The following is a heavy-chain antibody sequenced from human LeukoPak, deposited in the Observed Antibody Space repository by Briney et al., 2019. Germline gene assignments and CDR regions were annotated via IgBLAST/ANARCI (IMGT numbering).Heavy chain of an antibody. V-gene: IGHV3-7*01. Sequence: GGSLRLSCAASGFTFSSYWMSWVRQAPGKGLEWVANIKQDGSEKYYVDSVKGRFTISRDNAKNSLYLQMNSLRAEDTAVYYCARDAIDITMIVVVTYHFDYWGQGTLVTVSS. CDR3: ARDAIDITMIVVVTYHFDY. D-gene: IGHD3-22*01. CDR2: IKQDGSEK. J-gene: IGHJ4*02. CDR1: GFTFSSYW.